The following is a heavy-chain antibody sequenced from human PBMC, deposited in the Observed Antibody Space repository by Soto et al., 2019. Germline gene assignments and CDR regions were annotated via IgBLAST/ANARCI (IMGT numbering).Heavy chain of an antibody. CDR3: ACSVVVVSAGIPFDY. J-gene: IGHJ4*02. CDR2: ISGSSSIM. V-gene: IGHV3-48*01. CDR1: GLTFSSYS. D-gene: IGHD2-2*01. Sequence: GSLRLSCAASGLTFSSYSMNWVRQAPGKGLEWVSYISGSSSIMYYADSVKGRFTISRDNAKNSLYLQMNSLRAEDTAVYYCACSVVVVSAGIPFDYWGQGTLVTVSS.